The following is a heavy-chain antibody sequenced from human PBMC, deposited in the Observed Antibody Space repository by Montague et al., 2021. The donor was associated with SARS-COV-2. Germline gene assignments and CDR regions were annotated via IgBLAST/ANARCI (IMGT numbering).Heavy chain of an antibody. V-gene: IGHV4-39*01. Sequence: SETLSLTCTVSGGSISSSSYYWGWLRPPPGKGLEWVGSIHNSRSNYYHPSLKRRATIFVDTSKNQSSLQMSSVTAADTAVYYCARQSVNYYDSSGYSFDYWGQGTLVTVSS. CDR1: GGSISSSSYY. CDR2: IHNSRSN. J-gene: IGHJ4*02. CDR3: ARQSVNYYDSSGYSFDY. D-gene: IGHD3-22*01.